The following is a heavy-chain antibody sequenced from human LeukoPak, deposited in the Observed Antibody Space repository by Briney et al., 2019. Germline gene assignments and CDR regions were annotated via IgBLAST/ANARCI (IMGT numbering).Heavy chain of an antibody. CDR3: ARKGGYSSGYYY. CDR2: IKQDGSEK. D-gene: IGHD3-22*01. CDR1: GFTFSDYW. J-gene: IGHJ4*02. V-gene: IGHV3-7*01. Sequence: GGSLRLSCAASGFTFSDYWMAWVRQAPGKGLEWVANIKQDGSEKDYVDSVKGRFTISRDNAKNSLYLQMDSLRVEDTAVYYCARKGGYSSGYYYWGQGTLVTVSS.